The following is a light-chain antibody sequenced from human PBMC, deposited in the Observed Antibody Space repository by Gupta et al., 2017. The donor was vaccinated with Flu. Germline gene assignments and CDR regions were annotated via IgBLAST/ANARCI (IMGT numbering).Light chain of an antibody. J-gene: IGKJ2*02. CDR2: DAS. CDR3: QQLSYLHMCT. Sequence: EIVLTQSPVTLSLSPGESPVPSCMASQSVGNYLDWYKQRPGQAPRLLMIDASKSDAGIPARYIGSGSGTGFTLTITTRDPEDFAVYNCQQLSYLHMCTFGQGTKVEIK. CDR1: QSVGNY. V-gene: IGKV3D-11*02.